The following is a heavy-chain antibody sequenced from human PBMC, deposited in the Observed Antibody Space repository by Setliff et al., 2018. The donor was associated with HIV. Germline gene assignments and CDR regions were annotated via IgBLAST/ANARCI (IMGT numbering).Heavy chain of an antibody. Sequence: ASVKVSCKTSGYTFTGYYMHWVRQAPGQGLEWMGRINPNSGVTNYAQKFQDRVTMTRDTSSSTAYMDLRSLISDDTAVYYCARDRLEKLVPGDAFDIWGQGTRVTV. V-gene: IGHV1-2*06. J-gene: IGHJ3*02. CDR2: INPNSGVT. D-gene: IGHD6-13*01. CDR1: GYTFTGYY. CDR3: ARDRLEKLVPGDAFDI.